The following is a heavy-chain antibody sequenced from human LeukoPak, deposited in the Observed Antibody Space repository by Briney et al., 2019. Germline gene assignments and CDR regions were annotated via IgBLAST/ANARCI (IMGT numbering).Heavy chain of an antibody. V-gene: IGHV4-4*09. J-gene: IGHJ6*02. CDR3: ARWTAVYYYYYGMDV. Sequence: SETLSLTCTVSGGSISSYYWSWIRQPPGKGLEWIGYIYTSGSTNYNPSLKSRVTISVDTSKNQFSLKLSSVTAADTAVYYCARWTAVYYYYYGMDVWGQGTTVTVSS. D-gene: IGHD3/OR15-3a*01. CDR1: GGSISSYY. CDR2: IYTSGST.